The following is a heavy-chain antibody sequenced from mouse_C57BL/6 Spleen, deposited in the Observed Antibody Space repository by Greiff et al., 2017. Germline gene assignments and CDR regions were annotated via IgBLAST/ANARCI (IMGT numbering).Heavy chain of an antibody. D-gene: IGHD3-2*02. CDR1: GYTFTSYD. CDR3: ARGGAQAAWFAY. CDR2: IYPIDGST. V-gene: IGHV1-85*01. Sequence: QVQLQQSGPELVKPGASVKLSCKASGYTFTSYDINWVKPRPGQGLEWIGWIYPIDGSTKYNAKFKGKATVTGGTSSSTAYMELHSLTAEDSAVYFCARGGAQAAWFAYWGQGTLVTVSA. J-gene: IGHJ3*01.